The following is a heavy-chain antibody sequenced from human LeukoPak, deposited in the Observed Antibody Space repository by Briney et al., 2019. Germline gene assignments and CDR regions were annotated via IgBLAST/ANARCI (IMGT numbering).Heavy chain of an antibody. CDR1: GYTFTGYY. V-gene: IGHV1-2*02. J-gene: IGHJ6*03. Sequence: ASVEVSCKASGYTFTGYYMHWVRQAPGQGLEWMGWINPNSGGTNYAQKFQGRVTMTRDTSISTAYMELSRLRSDDTAVYYCARGPHPYGSGSYNYYYYYMDVWGKGTTVTVSS. CDR2: INPNSGGT. CDR3: ARGPHPYGSGSYNYYYYYMDV. D-gene: IGHD3-10*01.